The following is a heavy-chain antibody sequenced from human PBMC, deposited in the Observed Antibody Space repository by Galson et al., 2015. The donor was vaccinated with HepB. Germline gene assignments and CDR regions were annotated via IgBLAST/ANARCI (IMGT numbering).Heavy chain of an antibody. CDR2: IRSQTNNHAT. J-gene: IGHJ4*02. D-gene: IGHD6-6*01. CDR1: GFTFSASA. CDR3: TTSTSSGEVY. V-gene: IGHV3-73*01. Sequence: LRLSCAASGFTFSASAIYWVRQASGKGLEWVGRIRSQTNNHATAYAASVKGRFTISRDDSKNTAYLQMNSLKTEDTAVYYCTTSTSSGEVYWGQGTLVTVSS.